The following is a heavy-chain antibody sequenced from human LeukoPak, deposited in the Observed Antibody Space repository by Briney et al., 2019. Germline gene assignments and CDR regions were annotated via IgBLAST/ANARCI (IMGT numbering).Heavy chain of an antibody. Sequence: GGSLRLSCAASGFTFNDYAMHWVRQAPGKGLEWVSSISWNSDTIGYADSVKGRFTISRDNAKNSLYLQMNSLRAEDTALYYCAKGGGWFYYFDYWGQGILVTVSS. CDR1: GFTFNDYA. J-gene: IGHJ4*02. CDR3: AKGGGWFYYFDY. D-gene: IGHD6-19*01. V-gene: IGHV3-9*01. CDR2: ISWNSDTI.